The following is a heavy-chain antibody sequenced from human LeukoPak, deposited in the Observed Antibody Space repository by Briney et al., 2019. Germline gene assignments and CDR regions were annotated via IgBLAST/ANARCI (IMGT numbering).Heavy chain of an antibody. CDR1: GGSFTGYF. CDR3: AAQSSPDFFYYTDV. Sequence: SETLSLTCAVSGGSFTGYFWNWIRQPPGKGLEWLGEINQSGFTTYNPSLMSRITISIDTSKNQFSLKLDSATAADTAVYYCAAQSSPDFFYYTDVWGEGTTVTVSS. V-gene: IGHV4-34*01. D-gene: IGHD3-16*02. CDR2: INQSGFT. J-gene: IGHJ6*03.